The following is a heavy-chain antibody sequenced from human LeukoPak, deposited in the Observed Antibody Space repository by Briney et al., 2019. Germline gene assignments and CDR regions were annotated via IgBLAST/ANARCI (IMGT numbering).Heavy chain of an antibody. CDR2: VIASGTYT. V-gene: IGHV3-23*01. CDR1: GFNFNVFD. CDR3: AKAGYSYGYSSDFDY. D-gene: IGHD5-18*01. Sequence: GGSLRLSCAASGFNFNVFDMTWVRQAPGKGLEWLSTVIASGTYTYHAHSVKGRFTISRDNSKNTLHLQMNSLRAEDTAVYYCAKAGYSYGYSSDFDYWGQGTLVTVSS. J-gene: IGHJ4*02.